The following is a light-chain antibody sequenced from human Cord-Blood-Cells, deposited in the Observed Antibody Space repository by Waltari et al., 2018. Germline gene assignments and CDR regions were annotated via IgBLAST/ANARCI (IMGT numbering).Light chain of an antibody. CDR3: QQSYSTPWT. J-gene: IGKJ1*01. V-gene: IGKV1-39*01. CDR2: AAS. Sequence: DIQMTQSPSSLSASVGARVTITCRASQSISSYLNWYQQKPGKAPKLLIYAASSLQSGVPSRFSGSGSGTDFTPTISSLQPEDFATYYCQQSYSTPWTFGQGTKVEIK. CDR1: QSISSY.